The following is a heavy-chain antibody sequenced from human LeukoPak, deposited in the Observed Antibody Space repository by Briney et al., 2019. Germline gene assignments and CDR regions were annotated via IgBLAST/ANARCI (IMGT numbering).Heavy chain of an antibody. J-gene: IGHJ5*02. CDR2: INHSGST. V-gene: IGHV4-39*07. CDR3: ARGGSPGYSSSWYRVAKYWFDP. Sequence: PSETLSLTCTVSGGSISSSGYYWGWIRQPPGKGLEWIGEINHSGSTNYNPSLKSRVTISVDTSKNQFSLKLSSVTAADTAVYYCARGGSPGYSSSWYRVAKYWFDPWGQGTLVTVSS. CDR1: GGSISSSGYY. D-gene: IGHD6-13*01.